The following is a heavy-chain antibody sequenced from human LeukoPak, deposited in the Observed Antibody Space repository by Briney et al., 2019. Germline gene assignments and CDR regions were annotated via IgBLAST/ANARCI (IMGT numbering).Heavy chain of an antibody. D-gene: IGHD3-10*01. CDR2: ISGSGGST. CDR3: AKAAMEYYGSGSYYRFPY. Sequence: GGSLRLSRAASGFTFSSYAMSWVRQAPGKGLEWVSAISGSGGSTYYADSVKGRFTISRDNSKNTLYLQMNSLRAEDTAVYYCAKAAMEYYGSGSYYRFPYWGQGTLVTVSS. V-gene: IGHV3-23*01. CDR1: GFTFSSYA. J-gene: IGHJ4*02.